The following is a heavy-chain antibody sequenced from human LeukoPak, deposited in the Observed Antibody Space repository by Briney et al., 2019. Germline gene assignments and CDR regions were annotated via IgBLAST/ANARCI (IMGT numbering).Heavy chain of an antibody. CDR3: TRDGNGDGNSSGWTLDS. Sequence: PGGSLRLSCAASGLTVSSNYMSWVRQAPGKGLEWVSLIYSSGSTYYADSVKGRFTISRDNSKNTLFLQMNSLTAEDTAMYYCTRDGNGDGNSSGWTLDSWGQGTLLTVSS. CDR2: IYSSGST. D-gene: IGHD6-19*01. CDR1: GLTVSSNY. J-gene: IGHJ4*02. V-gene: IGHV3-53*01.